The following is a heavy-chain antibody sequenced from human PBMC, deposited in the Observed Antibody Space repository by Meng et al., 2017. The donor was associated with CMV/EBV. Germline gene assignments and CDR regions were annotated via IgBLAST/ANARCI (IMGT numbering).Heavy chain of an antibody. V-gene: IGHV3-7*01. CDR3: ARLFTDAFDI. J-gene: IGHJ3*02. CDR1: GFTFSSYW. Sequence: GESLKIFCAASGFTFSSYWMSWVRQAPGKGLEWVANIKQDGSEKYYVDSVKGRFTISRDNAKNSLYLQMNSLRAEDTAVYYCARLFTDAFDIWGQGTMVTVSS. CDR2: IKQDGSEK. D-gene: IGHD3-10*01.